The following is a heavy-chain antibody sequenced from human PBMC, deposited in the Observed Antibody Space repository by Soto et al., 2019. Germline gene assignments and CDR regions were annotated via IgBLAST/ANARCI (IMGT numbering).Heavy chain of an antibody. D-gene: IGHD3-10*01. Sequence: EVQLVESGGGLVQPGGSLRLSCAASGFTFSTYWMQWVRQVPGEGLMWVSSISENGGITAYADSVKGRFTISRDNAKNTLNLQMNGLGVGDRAIYYCEREYYSSGPHGGQGTLVPVST. V-gene: IGHV3-74*01. CDR1: GFTFSTYW. CDR2: ISENGGIT. CDR3: EREYYSSGPH. J-gene: IGHJ1*01.